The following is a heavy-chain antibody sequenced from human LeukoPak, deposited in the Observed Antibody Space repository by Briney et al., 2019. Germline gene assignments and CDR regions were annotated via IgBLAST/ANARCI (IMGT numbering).Heavy chain of an antibody. Sequence: LESPSPTCAVYGGSLCGYYWSCSPHPPAEGVERCGEVNHSGSNNYQPSLKKRVTISVDTYKNQLSLNLSYVTAADTAVYYCVREPDGRRYYYSWYFAYWGQGTLVTV. J-gene: IGHJ4*02. CDR3: VREPDGRRYYYSWYFAY. CDR1: GGSLCGYY. D-gene: IGHD3-22*01. V-gene: IGHV4-34*01. CDR2: VNHSGSN.